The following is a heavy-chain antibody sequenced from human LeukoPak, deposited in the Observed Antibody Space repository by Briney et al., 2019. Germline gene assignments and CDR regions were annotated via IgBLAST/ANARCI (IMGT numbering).Heavy chain of an antibody. CDR3: ARDTQKYCTNGVCYGLDY. V-gene: IGHV3-11*01. CDR1: GFTFSDYY. J-gene: IGHJ4*02. Sequence: PGGSLRLSCAASGFTFSDYYMSWIRQAPGKGLEWVSYISSSGSTINYADSVKGRFTISRDNAKNSLYLQMNSLRAEDTAVYYCARDTQKYCTNGVCYGLDYWGQGTLVTVSS. D-gene: IGHD2-8*01. CDR2: ISSSGSTI.